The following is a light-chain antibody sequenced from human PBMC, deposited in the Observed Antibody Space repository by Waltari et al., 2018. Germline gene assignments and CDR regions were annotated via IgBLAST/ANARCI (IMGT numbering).Light chain of an antibody. CDR3: YSYAGSYTLYV. Sequence: QSALTQPRSVSGSPGQSVTISCTGTSSDIGGYNAVAWYQKYPGKAPKLLIYAVNQRPSRVPDRFSGSKSGNTASLTISGLQAEDEADYYCYSYAGSYTLYVFGTGTEVTVL. V-gene: IGLV2-11*01. CDR1: SSDIGGYNA. CDR2: AVN. J-gene: IGLJ1*01.